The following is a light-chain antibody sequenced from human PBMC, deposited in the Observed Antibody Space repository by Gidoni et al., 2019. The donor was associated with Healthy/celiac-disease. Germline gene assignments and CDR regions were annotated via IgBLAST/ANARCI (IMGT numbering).Light chain of an antibody. Sequence: EIVLTQSPATLSLSPGERATLSCRASQSVSSYLAWYQQKPGQAPRLLIYDASNRATGIPARFSGSGSGTDFTLTISSLEPEDFAGYYCQQRTFGGGTKVEIK. J-gene: IGKJ4*01. V-gene: IGKV3-11*01. CDR1: QSVSSY. CDR3: QQRT. CDR2: DAS.